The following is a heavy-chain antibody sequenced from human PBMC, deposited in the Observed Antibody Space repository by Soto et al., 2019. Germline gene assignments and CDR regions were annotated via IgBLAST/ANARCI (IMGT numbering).Heavy chain of an antibody. D-gene: IGHD2-2*01. Sequence: QVKLVQSGAEVKKPGSSVKVSCKASGGTFSSYAISGVRQAPGQGLEWMGGIIPISDTTNYAQKFQGRVTITADESTSTAYMELSSLRSEDTAVYYCARSQGSSTSLEIYYYYYYGMDDWCQGTTVTVSS. J-gene: IGHJ6*02. CDR1: GGTFSSYA. V-gene: IGHV1-69*01. CDR3: ARSQGSSTSLEIYYYYYYGMDD. CDR2: IIPISDTT.